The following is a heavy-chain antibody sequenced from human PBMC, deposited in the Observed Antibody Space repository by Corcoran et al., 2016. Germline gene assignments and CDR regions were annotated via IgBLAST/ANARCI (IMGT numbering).Heavy chain of an antibody. CDR1: GFTFSSYG. CDR3: ASGGYYGDYISWFDP. CDR2: IWYEGSNK. D-gene: IGHD4-17*01. V-gene: IGHV3-33*01. J-gene: IGHJ5*02. Sequence: QVQLVESGGGVVQPGRSLRLSWAASGFTFSSYGMHWVCQAPGKGREWVAVIWYEGSNKYYADSVKGRFTISRDNSKNTLYLQMNSLRAEGTAVYDCASGGYYGDYISWFDPWGQGTLVTVSS.